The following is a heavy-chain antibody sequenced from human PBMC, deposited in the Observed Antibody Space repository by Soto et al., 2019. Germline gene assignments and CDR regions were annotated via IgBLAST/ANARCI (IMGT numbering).Heavy chain of an antibody. CDR2: ISYDGSNK. CDR1: GFTFSSYG. D-gene: IGHD6-19*01. J-gene: IGHJ4*02. Sequence: QVQLVESGGGVVQPGRSLRLSCAASGFTFSSYGMHWVRQAPGKGLEWVAVISYDGSNKYYADSVKGRFTISRDNSKNTXNLQMNSLRAEDTAVYYCAKDLGETYSSGWYDYFDYWGQGTLVTVSS. V-gene: IGHV3-30*18. CDR3: AKDLGETYSSGWYDYFDY.